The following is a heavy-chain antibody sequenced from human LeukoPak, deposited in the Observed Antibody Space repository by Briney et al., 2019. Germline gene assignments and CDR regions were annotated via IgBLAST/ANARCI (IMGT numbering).Heavy chain of an antibody. Sequence: GESLKISCKGSGYSFTSYWIGWGRPMPGKGLEGVGVIYPGDSDTRYNPSFQGQVTISADKSISTAFLQWSSLKASDTAMYYCASTPRYCSGTSCQVDYWGQGTLVTVSS. D-gene: IGHD2-15*01. CDR1: GYSFTSYW. V-gene: IGHV5-51*01. CDR3: ASTPRYCSGTSCQVDY. CDR2: IYPGDSDT. J-gene: IGHJ4*02.